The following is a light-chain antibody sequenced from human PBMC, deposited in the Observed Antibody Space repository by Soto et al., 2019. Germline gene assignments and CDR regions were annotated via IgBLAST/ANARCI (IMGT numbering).Light chain of an antibody. V-gene: IGKV1-39*01. CDR2: AAS. CDR1: QNIISY. CDR3: QHSYSNPT. Sequence: DVQLTQSPSSLSVFVGDSVTVTCRASQNIISYLRWYHQKPGEAPTLLINAASTLLSGVPSRFSGSWSGTDFTLAINGLQPEVVGTYYCQHSYSNPTFGQGTTVEIK. J-gene: IGKJ1*01.